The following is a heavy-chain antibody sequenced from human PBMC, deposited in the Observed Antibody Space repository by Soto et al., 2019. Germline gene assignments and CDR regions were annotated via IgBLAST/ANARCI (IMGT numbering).Heavy chain of an antibody. CDR1: GFTFSSYA. D-gene: IGHD2-21*01. Sequence: QVQLVESGGGVVQPGRSLRLSCAASGFTFSSYAMHWVRQAPGKGLDWVAVISYDGSNKYYADSVKGRFTISRDNSKNTLYLQMNSLRAEDTAVYYCARGFLAYGDWGIDYWGQGTLVTVSS. V-gene: IGHV3-30-3*01. J-gene: IGHJ4*02. CDR3: ARGFLAYGDWGIDY. CDR2: ISYDGSNK.